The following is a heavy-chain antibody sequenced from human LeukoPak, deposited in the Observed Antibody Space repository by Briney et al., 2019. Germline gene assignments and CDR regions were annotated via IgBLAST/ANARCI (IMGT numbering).Heavy chain of an antibody. CDR3: ARVGYTGTWYSSPPFDY. V-gene: IGHV3-21*01. Sequence: PGGSLRLSCAASEFTFSSHAMIWVRQAPGKGLEWVSSITSTSSDVFYTDSVKGRFTISRDNAKSSLYLQMNSLRAEDTAVYYCARVGYTGTWYSSPPFDYWGQGTLVTVSS. J-gene: IGHJ4*02. CDR2: ITSTSSDV. CDR1: EFTFSSHA. D-gene: IGHD6-13*01.